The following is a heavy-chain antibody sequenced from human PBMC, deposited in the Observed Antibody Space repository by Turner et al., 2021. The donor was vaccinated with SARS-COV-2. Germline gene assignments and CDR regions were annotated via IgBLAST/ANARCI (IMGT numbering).Heavy chain of an antibody. Sequence: EVQLLEPGGGLVPPGGSLRLSCAATGFPFSSYAMGWVRQAPGKGMEWVSVSSGSGGSTYYADSVKGRFTISRDNSKNTLYLQMNSLRAEDTAVYYCAKDQGIAVAGTWEYFDLWGRGTLVTVSS. CDR3: AKDQGIAVAGTWEYFDL. CDR1: GFPFSSYA. V-gene: IGHV3-23*01. CDR2: SSGSGGST. J-gene: IGHJ2*01. D-gene: IGHD6-19*01.